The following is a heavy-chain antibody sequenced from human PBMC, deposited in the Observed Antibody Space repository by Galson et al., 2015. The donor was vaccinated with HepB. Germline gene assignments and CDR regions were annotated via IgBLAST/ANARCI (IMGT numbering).Heavy chain of an antibody. CDR2: IYTSGST. J-gene: IGHJ6*02. Sequence: TLSLTWTVSGGSISSGSYYWSWIRQPAGKGLEWIGRIYTSGSTNYNPSLKSRVTISVDTSKNHFPLKLISVTAADTAVYYCARDLGPTNPDYDFWSGYYNYYYYGMDVWGQGTTVTVSS. D-gene: IGHD3-3*01. V-gene: IGHV4-61*02. CDR1: GGSISSGSYY. CDR3: ARDLGPTNPDYDFWSGYYNYYYYGMDV.